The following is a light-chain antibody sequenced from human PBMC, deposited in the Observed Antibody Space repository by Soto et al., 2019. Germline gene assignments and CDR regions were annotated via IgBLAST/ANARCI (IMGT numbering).Light chain of an antibody. V-gene: IGKV1-5*01. Sequence: DIQMTQSPSTLSASVGDTVTITCRASQNIFTWLAWYQHKPGKAPKLLMYDASILESGVPSRFSGSGSGTQFTLTISSLQSDEFGTYYCQQYNTHSFGGGTKVEIK. CDR1: QNIFTW. CDR3: QQYNTHS. J-gene: IGKJ4*01. CDR2: DAS.